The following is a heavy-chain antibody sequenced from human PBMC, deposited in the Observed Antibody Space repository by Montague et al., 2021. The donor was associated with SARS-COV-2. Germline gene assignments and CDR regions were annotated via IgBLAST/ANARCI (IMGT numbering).Heavy chain of an antibody. V-gene: IGHV4-34*01. CDR3: ARGHYSGSCYGMRYYFGY. CDR1: GGSISGYY. Sequence: SETLSLTCAVYGGSISGYYWSWIRQPPGKGLEWIGEINHSGSTNYNPSLKSRVTISVDTSKNQFSLKLSSVTAADTAVYYCARGHYSGSCYGMRYYFGYWGQGTMVTVSS. J-gene: IGHJ4*02. CDR2: INHSGST. D-gene: IGHD1-26*01.